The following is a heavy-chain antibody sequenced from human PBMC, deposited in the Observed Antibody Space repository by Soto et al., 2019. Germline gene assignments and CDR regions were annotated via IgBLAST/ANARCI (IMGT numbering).Heavy chain of an antibody. CDR1: GGSFSGYF. CDR2: MIHSGTS. Sequence: QVQLQQWGAGLLKPSETLSLTCAVDGGSFSGYFWTWVRQPPGKGLEWIGEMIHSGTSNYNPSLRGRVTISVDTSMNQFSLKLTAVTAADTGVYYCARGHPSFRFLGLWSDPWGQGTLVSVSS. J-gene: IGHJ5*02. V-gene: IGHV4-34*01. D-gene: IGHD3-3*01. CDR3: ARGHPSFRFLGLWSDP.